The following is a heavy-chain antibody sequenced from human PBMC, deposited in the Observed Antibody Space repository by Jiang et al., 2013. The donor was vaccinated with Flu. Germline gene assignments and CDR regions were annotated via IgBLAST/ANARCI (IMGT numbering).Heavy chain of an antibody. CDR2: LLHWEN. CDR3: VSHDAVANVGLDV. Sequence: KPSETLSLTCSVSGGSISDYYWSWIRQSPGKGLEWIGVCLLHWENQLQPSLKSRVTLSVDASKNQFSLRLSSVTAADTAVYYCVSHDAVANVGLDVWGQGTTVIVSS. J-gene: IGHJ6*02. D-gene: IGHD2-8*01. V-gene: IGHV4-59*08. CDR1: GGSISDYY.